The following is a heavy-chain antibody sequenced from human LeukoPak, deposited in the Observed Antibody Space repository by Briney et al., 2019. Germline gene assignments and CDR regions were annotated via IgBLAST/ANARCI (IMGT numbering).Heavy chain of an antibody. V-gene: IGHV3-49*04. J-gene: IGHJ4*02. CDR3: TRDSLDRIAVAGTLDY. CDR2: XXXKAYGGTT. CDR1: GFTFGDYA. D-gene: IGHD6-19*01. Sequence: GGSLRLSCTASGFTFGDYAMSWVRQAPGKGLXXXXXXXXKAYGGTTEYAASVKGRFTISSDDSKSIAYLQMNSLKTEDTAVYYCTRDSLDRIAVAGTLDYWGQGTLVTVSS.